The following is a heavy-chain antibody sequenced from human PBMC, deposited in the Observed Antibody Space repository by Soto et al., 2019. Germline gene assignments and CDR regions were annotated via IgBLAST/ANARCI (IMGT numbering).Heavy chain of an antibody. V-gene: IGHV3-30*03. CDR3: ARDPYDFWSVGGTHDDNRDLFDL. J-gene: IGHJ5*01. D-gene: IGHD3-3*01. CDR2: ISYDGSNK. CDR1: GFTFSSYG. Sequence: PGGSLRLSCAASGFTFSSYGMHWVRQAPGKGLEWVAVISYDGSNKYYADSVKGRFTISRDNSKNTLYLQMNSLRAEDTAVYYCARDPYDFWSVGGTHDDNRDLFDLWSQRTFDT.